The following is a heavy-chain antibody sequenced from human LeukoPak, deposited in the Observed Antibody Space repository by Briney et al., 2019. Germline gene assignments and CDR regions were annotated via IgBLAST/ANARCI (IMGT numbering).Heavy chain of an antibody. CDR2: IYSGGST. D-gene: IGHD3-10*01. J-gene: IGHJ4*02. V-gene: IGHV3-53*01. Sequence: GGSLRLSCAASGFTVSSNYMSWVRQAPGKGLEWVSVIYSGGSTYYADSVKGRFTISRDNAKNSLYLQMNSLRAEDTAVYYCARKYYYGSGSYYNAGKPLDYWGQGTLVTVSS. CDR1: GFTVSSNY. CDR3: ARKYYYGSGSYYNAGKPLDY.